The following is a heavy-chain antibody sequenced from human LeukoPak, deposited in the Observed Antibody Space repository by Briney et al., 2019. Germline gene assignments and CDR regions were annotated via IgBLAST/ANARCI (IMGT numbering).Heavy chain of an antibody. CDR2: IYWDDDK. J-gene: IGHJ4*02. V-gene: IGHV2-5*02. CDR1: GFSLSTSGVG. Sequence: VSGPTLVNPTQTLTLTCTFSGFSLSTSGVGVGWIRQPPGKALEWLALIYWDDDKRYSPSLKSRPTITKDTSKNQVVLTMTNMDPVDTATYYCAHRPRDGYGIGYYFDYWGQGTLVTVSS. CDR3: AHRPRDGYGIGYYFDY. D-gene: IGHD5-18*01.